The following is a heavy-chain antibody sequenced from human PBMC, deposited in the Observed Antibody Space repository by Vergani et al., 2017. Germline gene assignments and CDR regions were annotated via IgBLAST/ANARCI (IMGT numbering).Heavy chain of an antibody. CDR2: IYYSGST. CDR1: GGSISSSSYY. D-gene: IGHD3-22*01. Sequence: QLQLQESGPGLVKPSETLSLTCTVSGGSISSSSYYWGWIRQPPGKWLEWIGSIYYSGSTYYNPSLKSRVTISVDTSKNQFSLKLSSVTAADTAVYYCARVDYYDSSGYYYYFDYWGQGTLVTVSS. CDR3: ARVDYYDSSGYYYYFDY. V-gene: IGHV4-39*07. J-gene: IGHJ4*02.